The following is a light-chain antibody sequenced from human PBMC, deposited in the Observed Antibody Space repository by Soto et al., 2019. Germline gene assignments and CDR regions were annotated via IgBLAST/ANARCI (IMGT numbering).Light chain of an antibody. CDR1: QSISSW. CDR2: DAS. CDR3: QQYNSYPFT. J-gene: IGKJ3*01. V-gene: IGKV1-5*01. Sequence: EIQMTQSPSTLSASVGDRVTITCRASQSISSWLAWYQQKPGKAPKLLIYDASSLESGVPSRFSGSGSGTEFTLTISSLQPDDFATYYCQQYNSYPFTFGPGTKVDIK.